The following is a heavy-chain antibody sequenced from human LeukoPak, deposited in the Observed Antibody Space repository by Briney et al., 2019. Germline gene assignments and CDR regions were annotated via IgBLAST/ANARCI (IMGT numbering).Heavy chain of an antibody. J-gene: IGHJ3*02. CDR3: ARVGDHDYGDYVGAFDI. D-gene: IGHD4-17*01. Sequence: TGGSLRLSCAASGFSFDDYGMSWVRQGPGKGLEWVSGINWSGGSTLYADSVKGRFTISRDNAKNSLYLQMNSLRAEDTALYYCARVGDHDYGDYVGAFDIWGQGTMVTVSS. CDR1: GFSFDDYG. V-gene: IGHV3-20*04. CDR2: INWSGGST.